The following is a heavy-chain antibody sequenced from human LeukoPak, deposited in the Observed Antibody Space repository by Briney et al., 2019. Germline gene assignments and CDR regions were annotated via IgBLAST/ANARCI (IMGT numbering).Heavy chain of an antibody. Sequence: GGSLRLSCAASGFTFNSHWMHWVRQAPGKGLVWVSRINGDGSSTTYADSVRGRFTISRDDAKNTLYLEMNSLRAEDTAVYYCAREWHDAFDIWGQGTMVTVSS. CDR3: AREWHDAFDI. CDR2: INGDGSST. D-gene: IGHD5-24*01. J-gene: IGHJ3*02. V-gene: IGHV3-74*01. CDR1: GFTFNSHW.